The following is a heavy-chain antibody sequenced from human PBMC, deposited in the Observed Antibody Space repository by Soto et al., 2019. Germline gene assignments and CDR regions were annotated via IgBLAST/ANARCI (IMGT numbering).Heavy chain of an antibody. Sequence: QVQLVQSGAEVKKPGSSVKISCKASGGTFRNYPINWVRQAPGQGLEWMGSILPIIDIPDYAQNFQARLTITADNSTSTAYMELSSLRSEDTAMYFCARGPLVVLTYFDSWGQGTLVTVSS. V-gene: IGHV1-69*02. CDR3: ARGPLVVLTYFDS. CDR1: GGTFRNYP. J-gene: IGHJ4*02. D-gene: IGHD2-2*01. CDR2: ILPIIDIP.